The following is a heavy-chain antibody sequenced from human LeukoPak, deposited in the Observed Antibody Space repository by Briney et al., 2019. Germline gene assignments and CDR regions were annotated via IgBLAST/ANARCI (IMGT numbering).Heavy chain of an antibody. Sequence: GGSLRLSCAASGFTFSDYYMSWIRQAPGKGLERISYISSSGSTKYYTNSVRGRFAISRDNAKNSLYLQMNSLRVEDTAVYYCAKDRYSGSYSSDYWGQGTLVTVSS. J-gene: IGHJ4*02. CDR3: AKDRYSGSYSSDY. CDR1: GFTFSDYY. CDR2: ISSSGSTK. D-gene: IGHD1-26*01. V-gene: IGHV3-11*04.